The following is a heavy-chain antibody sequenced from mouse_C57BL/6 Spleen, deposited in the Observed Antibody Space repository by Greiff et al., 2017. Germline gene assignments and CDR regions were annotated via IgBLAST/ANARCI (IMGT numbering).Heavy chain of an antibody. J-gene: IGHJ3*01. CDR2: INPSTGGT. D-gene: IGHD4-1*01. CDR3: ARWDGGDAY. V-gene: IGHV1-42*01. CDR1: GYSFTGYY. Sequence: VQLQQSGPELVKPGASVKISCKASGYSFTGYYMNWVKQSPEKSLEWIGEINPSTGGTTYNQKFKAKATLTVDKSSSTAYMQLKSLTSEDSAVYYCARWDGGDAYWGQGTLVTVSA.